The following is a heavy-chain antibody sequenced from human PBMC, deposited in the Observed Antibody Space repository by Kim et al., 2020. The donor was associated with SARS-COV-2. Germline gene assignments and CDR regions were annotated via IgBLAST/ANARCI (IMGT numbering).Heavy chain of an antibody. CDR3: ARDGGSGSYYNPYWYFDL. D-gene: IGHD3-10*01. Sequence: GGSLRLSCAASGFTFSSYDMHWVRQATGKGLEWVSAIGTAGDTYYPGSVKGRFTISRENAKNSLYLQMNSLRAGDTAVYYCARDGGSGSYYNPYWYFDLWGRGTLVTVSS. CDR1: GFTFSSYD. J-gene: IGHJ2*01. V-gene: IGHV3-13*04. CDR2: IGTAGDT.